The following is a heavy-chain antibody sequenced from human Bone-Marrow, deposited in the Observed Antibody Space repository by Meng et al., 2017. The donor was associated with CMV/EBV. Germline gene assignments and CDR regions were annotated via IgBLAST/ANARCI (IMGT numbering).Heavy chain of an antibody. CDR3: AKDGVDFTDYVRYLDL. V-gene: IGHV3-30*02. CDR2: IGSNGSNK. D-gene: IGHD4-17*01. Sequence: GESLKISCAASGFTFSSYAMHWVRQAPGKGLEWVAFIGSNGSNKKHVDSVKGRFTISRDNSKSTLYLQMNSLRPEDTAVYYCAKDGVDFTDYVRYLDLWGRGTLVTVSS. J-gene: IGHJ2*01. CDR1: GFTFSSYA.